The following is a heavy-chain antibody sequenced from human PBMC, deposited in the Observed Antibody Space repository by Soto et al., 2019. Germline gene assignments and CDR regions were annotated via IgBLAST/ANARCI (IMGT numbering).Heavy chain of an antibody. Sequence: SETLSLTCAVSGGCISSSNWWSWVRQPPGERLEWIGEIYHSGSTNYNPSLKSRVTISVDKSKNQFSLKLRSVTAADTAVYYCARSAEVELWFGELLSPEYNWFGPWGQGTLVTVSS. D-gene: IGHD3-10*01. CDR1: GGCISSSNW. CDR3: ARSAEVELWFGELLSPEYNWFGP. CDR2: IYHSGST. V-gene: IGHV4-4*02. J-gene: IGHJ5*02.